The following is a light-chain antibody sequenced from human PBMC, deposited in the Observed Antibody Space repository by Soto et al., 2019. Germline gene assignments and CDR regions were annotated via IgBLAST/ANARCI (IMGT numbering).Light chain of an antibody. J-gene: IGKJ3*01. CDR3: QQYST. Sequence: DIQMTQSPSTLSASVGDRVTITCRASQTISSWLAWYQQKPGKAPKRLIYDASILESGVPSRFSGSGSGTEFTLTISSLQPDDFATYYCQQYSTFGPGTKVDIK. V-gene: IGKV1-5*01. CDR2: DAS. CDR1: QTISSW.